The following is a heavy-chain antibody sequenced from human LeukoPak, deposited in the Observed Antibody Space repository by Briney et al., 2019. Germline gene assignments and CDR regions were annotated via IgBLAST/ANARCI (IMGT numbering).Heavy chain of an antibody. CDR1: GYSFTTYW. CDR3: ARRGHASSWYSDY. J-gene: IGHJ4*02. Sequence: GESLKISCKGSGYSFTTYWIGWVRQMPGKGLEWMGIIYPGDSDTRYSPSFQGQVTISADKSISTAYLQWSSLKSSDTAMYYCARRGHASSWYSDYWGQGTLVTVSS. V-gene: IGHV5-51*01. CDR2: IYPGDSDT. D-gene: IGHD6-13*01.